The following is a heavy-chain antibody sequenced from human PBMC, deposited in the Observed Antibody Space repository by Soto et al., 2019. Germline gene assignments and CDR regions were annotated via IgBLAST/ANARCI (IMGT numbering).Heavy chain of an antibody. Sequence: GASVKGSCKASGYTFINYYMHWVRQAPGQGLEWMGIINPSGGSTRYAQKFQGRVTMTRDTSTRTVYMELSSLRSEDTAVYYCASGLFEYSGYGLDASDIWGQGATVTVSS. CDR3: ASGLFEYSGYGLDASDI. CDR1: GYTFINYY. CDR2: INPSGGST. V-gene: IGHV1-46*03. D-gene: IGHD5-12*01. J-gene: IGHJ3*02.